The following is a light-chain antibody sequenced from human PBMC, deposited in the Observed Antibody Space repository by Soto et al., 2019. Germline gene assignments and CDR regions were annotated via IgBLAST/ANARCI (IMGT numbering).Light chain of an antibody. CDR3: QKYDSAPCS. CDR1: QGIGTY. J-gene: IGKJ3*01. CDR2: GAS. Sequence: DIQMTQSPSSLSASVGDRVTITCRASQGIGTYLAWYRQKPGRVPNLLIYGASTLQSWVPSRFSGSGSGTDFTLTISGLQPEDVATYYCQKYDSAPCSFGPGTKVDL. V-gene: IGKV1-27*01.